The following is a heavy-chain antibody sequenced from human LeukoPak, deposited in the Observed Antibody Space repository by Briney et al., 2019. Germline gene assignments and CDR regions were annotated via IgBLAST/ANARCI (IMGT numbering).Heavy chain of an antibody. V-gene: IGHV4-38-2*02. Sequence: SETLSLTCTVSDYSISSGDYWGWIRQPPGKGLEWIGSIYHSGTTYYTPSLKSRVTISVDTSKNQSSLKLSSVTAADTAVYYCARGWSILRGGDWFDPWGQGTLVTISS. CDR1: DYSISSGDY. J-gene: IGHJ5*02. D-gene: IGHD3-3*02. CDR3: ARGWSILRGGDWFDP. CDR2: IYHSGTT.